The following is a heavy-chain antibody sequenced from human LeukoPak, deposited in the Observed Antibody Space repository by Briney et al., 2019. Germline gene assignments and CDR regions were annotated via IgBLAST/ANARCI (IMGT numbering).Heavy chain of an antibody. V-gene: IGHV4-59*01. CDR1: GDSISSYY. CDR2: IYYDGST. J-gene: IGHJ4*02. CDR3: ARVAMAENYYDSSGYFDY. D-gene: IGHD3-22*01. Sequence: SETLSLTCTVSGDSISSYYWSWIRQPPGKGLEWIGYIYYDGSTNYNPSLKSRVTISVDTSKNQFSLKLSSMTATDTAMYYCARVAMAENYYDSSGYFDYWGQGTLVTVSS.